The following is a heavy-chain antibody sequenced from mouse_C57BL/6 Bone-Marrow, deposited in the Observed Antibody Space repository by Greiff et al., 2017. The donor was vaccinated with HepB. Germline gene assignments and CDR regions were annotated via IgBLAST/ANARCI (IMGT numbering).Heavy chain of an antibody. CDR2: IRLKSDNYAT. CDR1: GFTFSNYW. V-gene: IGHV6-3*01. D-gene: IGHD1-1*01. CDR3: TNYYYGSSSWYFDV. Sequence: EVKLMESGGGLVQPGGSMKLSCVASGFTFSNYWMNWVRQSPEKGLEWVAQIRLKSDNYATHYAESVKGRFTISRDDSKSSVYLQMNNLRAEDTGIYYCTNYYYGSSSWYFDVWGTGTTVTVSS. J-gene: IGHJ1*03.